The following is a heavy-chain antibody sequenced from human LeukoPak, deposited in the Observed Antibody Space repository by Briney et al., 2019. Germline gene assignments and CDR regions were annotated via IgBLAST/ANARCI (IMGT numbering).Heavy chain of an antibody. CDR1: GYTFTRYL. V-gene: IGHV1-46*01. D-gene: IGHD5-24*01. CDR3: ATGRDGYNSEYFQH. CDR2: INPSGGST. J-gene: IGHJ1*01. Sequence: RASVKVSCKASGYTFTRYLMHWVRQAPGQGLEWMGIINPSGGSTNYPQKFQGRVTMTRDTSTSTVYMELSSLRSEDTAVYFCATGRDGYNSEYFQHWGQGTLVTVSS.